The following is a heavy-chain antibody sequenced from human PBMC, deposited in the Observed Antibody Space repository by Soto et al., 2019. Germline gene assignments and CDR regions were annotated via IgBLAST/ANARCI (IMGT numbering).Heavy chain of an antibody. CDR1: GYSFTSYW. CDR2: IDPSDSYT. CDR3: ARRAHDGDSSIWYKNGMVV. V-gene: IGHV5-10-1*01. J-gene: IGHJ6*02. D-gene: IGHD6-13*01. Sequence: GESLKISCKGSGYSFTSYWISWVRQMPGKGLEWMGRIDPSDSYTNYSPSFQGHVTISADKSISTAYLQWSSLKASDTAMYYCARRAHDGDSSIWYKNGMVVWGQRPTVTVAS.